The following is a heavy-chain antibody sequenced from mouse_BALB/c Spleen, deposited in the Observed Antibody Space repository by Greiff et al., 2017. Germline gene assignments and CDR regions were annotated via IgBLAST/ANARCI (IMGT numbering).Heavy chain of an antibody. CDR2: ISSGGSYT. D-gene: IGHD5-2*01. V-gene: IGHV5-6*01. CDR1: GFTFSSYG. J-gene: IGHJ2*01. CDR3: AREYDY. Sequence: EVQLVESGGDLVKPGGSLKLSCAASGFTFSSYGMSWVRQTPDKRLEWVATISSGGSYTYYPDSVKGRFTISRDNAKNTLYLQMSSLKSEDTAMNYCAREYDYWGQGTTLTVSS.